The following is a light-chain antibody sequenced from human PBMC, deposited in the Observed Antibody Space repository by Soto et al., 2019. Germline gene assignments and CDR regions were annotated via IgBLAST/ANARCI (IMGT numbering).Light chain of an antibody. V-gene: IGLV1-44*01. CDR3: AAWDDSLNGLV. CDR1: TSNIGSNI. CDR2: DNN. J-gene: IGLJ3*02. Sequence: QSALTQPPSASGTPGQRITISCSGRTSNIGSNIVAWYQYLPGTAPKLLIYDNNQRPSGVPDRFFGSKSGTSASLAISGLQPDDESHYYCAAWDDSLNGLVFGGGTKVTVL.